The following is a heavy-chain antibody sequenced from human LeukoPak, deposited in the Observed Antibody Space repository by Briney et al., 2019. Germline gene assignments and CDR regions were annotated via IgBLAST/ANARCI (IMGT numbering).Heavy chain of an antibody. J-gene: IGHJ4*02. CDR2: IYSGGST. V-gene: IGHV3-66*01. Sequence: GGSLRLSCAASGFTVSSNYMSWVRQAPGRGLEWVSVIYSGGSTYYADSVKGRFTISRDNSKSTLYLQMNSLRAEDTAVYYCARAGWGSWHHQLDYWGQGTLVTVSS. D-gene: IGHD3-16*01. CDR1: GFTVSSNY. CDR3: ARAGWGSWHHQLDY.